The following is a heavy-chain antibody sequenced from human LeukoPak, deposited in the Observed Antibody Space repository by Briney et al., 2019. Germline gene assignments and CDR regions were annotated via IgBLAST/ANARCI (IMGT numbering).Heavy chain of an antibody. CDR3: AKDRETPLLWFGELSFDY. V-gene: IGHV3-23*01. Sequence: GGSLRLSCAASGFTFSSYAMSWVRQAPGKGLEWVSAISGIGGSTYYADSVKGRFTISRDNSKNTLYLQMNSLRAEDTAVYYCAKDRETPLLWFGELSFDYWGQGTLVTVSS. CDR2: ISGIGGST. D-gene: IGHD3-10*01. J-gene: IGHJ4*02. CDR1: GFTFSSYA.